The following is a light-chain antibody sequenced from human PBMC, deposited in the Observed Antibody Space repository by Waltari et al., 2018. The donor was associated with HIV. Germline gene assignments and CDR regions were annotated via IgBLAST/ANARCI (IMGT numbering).Light chain of an antibody. CDR2: EVT. CDR3: SSYTITTAIV. CDR1: NSDVGAYNY. Sequence: QSALTQPASVSGSPGQSITISCPGTNSDVGAYNYVPWYQQHPGKAPKLLIYEVTNRPPGISNRFSGSKSGNTASMTISGLQPEDEADYYCSSYTITTAIVFGGGTKLTVL. J-gene: IGLJ2*01. V-gene: IGLV2-14*01.